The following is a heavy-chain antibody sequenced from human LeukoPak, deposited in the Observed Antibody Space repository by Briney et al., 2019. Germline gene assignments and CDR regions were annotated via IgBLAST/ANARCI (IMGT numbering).Heavy chain of an antibody. CDR2: ISGNGRTT. CDR1: GFTFTTHA. J-gene: IGHJ4*02. CDR3: AKGLSYDFWSGYYRYFDY. Sequence: PGGSLRLSCTASGFTFTTHAMTWVRQAPGKGPEWASSISGNGRTTYYSDSVRGRFTISRDNSKNTLYLQMNSLRAEDTAVYYCAKGLSYDFWSGYYRYFDYWGQGTLVTVSS. D-gene: IGHD3-3*01. V-gene: IGHV3-23*01.